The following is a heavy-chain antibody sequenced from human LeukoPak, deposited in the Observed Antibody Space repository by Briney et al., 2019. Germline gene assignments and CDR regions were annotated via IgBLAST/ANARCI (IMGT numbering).Heavy chain of an antibody. CDR1: GFTFSSHA. Sequence: GGSLRLSCAASGFTFSSHAMSWVRQAPGKGLEWVSAISGSGGSTYYADSVKGRFTISRDNSKNTLYLQMNSLRAEDTAVYYCAKDVLLWFGEPSVDWFDPWGQGTLVTVSS. D-gene: IGHD3-10*01. CDR2: ISGSGGST. V-gene: IGHV3-23*01. CDR3: AKDVLLWFGEPSVDWFDP. J-gene: IGHJ5*02.